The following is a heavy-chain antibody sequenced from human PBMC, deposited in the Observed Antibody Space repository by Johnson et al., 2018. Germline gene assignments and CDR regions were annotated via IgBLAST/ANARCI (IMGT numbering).Heavy chain of an antibody. CDR1: GYTFTSYY. J-gene: IGHJ6*02. D-gene: IGHD3-10*01. CDR2: INPSGGST. CDR3: ARGRSPHYYGSGRFLPYYYYGMDV. Sequence: QVQLVESGAEVKKPGASVKVSCKASGYTFTSYYMHWVRQAPGQGIEWMGIINPSGGSTSYAQKFQGRVTMTRDTSTSTVYMGLSSRRSEDTAVYYCARGRSPHYYGSGRFLPYYYYGMDVWGQGTTVTVSS. V-gene: IGHV1-46*01.